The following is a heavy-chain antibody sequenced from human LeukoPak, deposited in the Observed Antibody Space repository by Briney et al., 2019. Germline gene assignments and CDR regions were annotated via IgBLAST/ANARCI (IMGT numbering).Heavy chain of an antibody. D-gene: IGHD2-2*01. V-gene: IGHV4-4*07. J-gene: IGHJ4*02. CDR2: IYTSGST. CDR1: GGSISSYY. Sequence: PSETLSLTCTVSGGSISSYYWSWIRQPAGKGLEWIGRIYTSGSTNYNPSLKSRVTMSVDTSKNQFSLKLSTVTAADTAVYYCARDNIAYCSSTSCYPPTDYWGQGTLVTVSS. CDR3: ARDNIAYCSSTSCYPPTDY.